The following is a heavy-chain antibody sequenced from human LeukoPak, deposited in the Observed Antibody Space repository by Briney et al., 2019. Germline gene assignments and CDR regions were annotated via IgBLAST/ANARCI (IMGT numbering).Heavy chain of an antibody. Sequence: GGSLRLSCAASGFTFSTYAMAWVRRAPGKGLEWVSAISGSGGSTYYADSVKGRFTISRDNSKNTLYLQMNSLRAEDTAIYYCATTLKQYSSGWYYFDYWGQGTLVTVSS. V-gene: IGHV3-23*01. CDR3: ATTLKQYSSGWYYFDY. D-gene: IGHD6-19*01. CDR1: GFTFSTYA. J-gene: IGHJ4*02. CDR2: ISGSGGST.